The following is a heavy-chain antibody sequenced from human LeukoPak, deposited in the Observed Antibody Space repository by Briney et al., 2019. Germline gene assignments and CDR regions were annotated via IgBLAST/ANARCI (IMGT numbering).Heavy chain of an antibody. CDR3: ARDVDYGDFPNWFDP. D-gene: IGHD4-17*01. V-gene: IGHV3-11*06. CDR2: ISSSSSYT. J-gene: IGHJ5*02. CDR1: GFTFSDYY. Sequence: PGGSLRLSWAASGFTFSDYYMSWIRQAPGKGLEWVSYISSSSSYTNYADSVKGRFTISRDNAKNSLYLQMNSLRAEDTAVYYCARDVDYGDFPNWFDPWGQGTLVTVSS.